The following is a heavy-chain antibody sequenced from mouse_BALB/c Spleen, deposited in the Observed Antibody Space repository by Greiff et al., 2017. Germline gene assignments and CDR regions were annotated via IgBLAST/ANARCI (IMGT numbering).Heavy chain of an antibody. CDR3: ASADGNYSAY. V-gene: IGHV5-17*02. D-gene: IGHD2-1*01. Sequence: EVKLVESGGGLVQPGGSRKLSCAASGFTFSSFGMHWVRQAPEKGLEWVAYISSGSSTIYYADTVKGRFTISRDNPKNTLFLQMTSLRSEDTAMFYCASADGNYSAYWGQGTLVTVSA. CDR2: ISSGSSTI. CDR1: GFTFSSFG. J-gene: IGHJ3*01.